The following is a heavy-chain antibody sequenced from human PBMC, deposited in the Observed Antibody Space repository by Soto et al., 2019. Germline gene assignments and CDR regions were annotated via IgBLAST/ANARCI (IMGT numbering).Heavy chain of an antibody. V-gene: IGHV3-23*01. CDR2: ISGSGGST. CDR3: AKGTTTYSSGWYYFDY. J-gene: IGHJ4*02. D-gene: IGHD6-19*01. CDR1: GFTFSSYA. Sequence: PGGALRLSCAASGFTFSSYAMHWVRQAPGKGLEWVSAISGSGGSTYYADSVKGRFTISRDNSKNTLYLQMNSLRAEDTAVYYCAKGTTTYSSGWYYFDYWGQGTLVTVSS.